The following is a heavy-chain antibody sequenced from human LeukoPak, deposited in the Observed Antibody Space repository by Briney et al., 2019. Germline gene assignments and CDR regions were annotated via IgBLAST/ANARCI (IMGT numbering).Heavy chain of an antibody. CDR2: VIPIFGTA. V-gene: IGHV1-69*05. CDR1: GGTFSSYA. CDR3: ASRDYGDSPAHDY. J-gene: IGHJ4*02. D-gene: IGHD4-17*01. Sequence: GSSVKVSCKASGGTFSSYAISWVRQAPGQGLEWMGGVIPIFGTANYAQKFQGRVTITTDESTSTAYMELSSLRSEDTAVYYCASRDYGDSPAHDYWGQGTLVTVSS.